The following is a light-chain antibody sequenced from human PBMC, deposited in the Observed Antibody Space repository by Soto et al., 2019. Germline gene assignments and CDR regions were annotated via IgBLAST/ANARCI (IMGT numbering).Light chain of an antibody. CDR3: QHYNSYSEA. CDR2: KAS. CDR1: QTISSW. V-gene: IGKV1-5*03. Sequence: DIQMTQSPSTLSRSVGDRVTITCRASQTISSWLAWYQQKPGKAPQLLSYKASTLKSGVPSRVRGSGSGTDFTLTISSPKPDDFETYYCQHYNSYSEAFGQGTKVDI. J-gene: IGKJ1*01.